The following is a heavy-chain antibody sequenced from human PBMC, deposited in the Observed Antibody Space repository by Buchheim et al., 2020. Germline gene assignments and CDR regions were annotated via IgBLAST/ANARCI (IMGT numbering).Heavy chain of an antibody. CDR2: IYYSGST. CDR1: GCSFSSGDYY. J-gene: IGHJ5*02. CDR3: AIAEGSGYVSNWFDP. Sequence: QVQLQESGPGLVKPSQTLSLTCTVSGCSFSSGDYYWSWIRQPPGQGLVWIGYIYYSGSTYYNPSLKSRVTISVDTSKTQFSLKLSSVTAADTAVYYCAIAEGSGYVSNWFDPWGQGTL. D-gene: IGHD5-12*01. V-gene: IGHV4-30-4*01.